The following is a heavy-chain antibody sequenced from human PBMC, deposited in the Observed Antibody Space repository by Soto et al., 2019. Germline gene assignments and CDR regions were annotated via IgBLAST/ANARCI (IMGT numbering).Heavy chain of an antibody. D-gene: IGHD2-15*01. CDR2: IHYTGST. J-gene: IGHJ4*02. CDR3: ARGGWSLDY. Sequence: SETLSLTCAVSGGSISSGGYSWSWIRQPPGKGLEWIGYIHYTGSTDYNPSLKSRLTISIDTSKNQFSLKLTSVTAADTAVYYCARGGWSLDYWGQGMLVTVSS. CDR1: GGSISSGGYS. V-gene: IGHV4-61*08.